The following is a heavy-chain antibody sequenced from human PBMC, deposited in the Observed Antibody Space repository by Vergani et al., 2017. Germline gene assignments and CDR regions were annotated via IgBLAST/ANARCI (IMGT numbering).Heavy chain of an antibody. D-gene: IGHD6-6*01. CDR1: GFTSAGYA. CDR2: ISWNSNSI. V-gene: IGHV3-9*02. CDR3: AKDLVTSSGGGWFDP. J-gene: IGHJ5*02. Sequence: EVQLEESGGGLVLPGRSLRLSCVASGFTSAGYAMHWVRHAPGKGLEWVSGISWNSNSIGYADSVKGRFTISRDNAKNSLYLQMNSLRAEDTALYYCAKDLVTSSGGGWFDPWGQGTLVTVSS.